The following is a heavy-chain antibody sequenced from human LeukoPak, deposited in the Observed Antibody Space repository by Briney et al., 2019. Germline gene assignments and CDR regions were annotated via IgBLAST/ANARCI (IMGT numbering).Heavy chain of an antibody. CDR1: GDSISYFY. V-gene: IGHV4-4*07. CDR2: ISSSGNT. D-gene: IGHD3-10*01. J-gene: IGHJ2*01. CDR3: ARDGYSMVRGVNVYRYFDL. Sequence: SETLSLTCSVSGDSISYFYWSWIRQGAGKGLEWIGRISSSGNTDYNASLKSRVTMSVDTSKNQLSLKVISLTAADTAVYYCARDGYSMVRGVNVYRYFDLWGRGTLVTVSS.